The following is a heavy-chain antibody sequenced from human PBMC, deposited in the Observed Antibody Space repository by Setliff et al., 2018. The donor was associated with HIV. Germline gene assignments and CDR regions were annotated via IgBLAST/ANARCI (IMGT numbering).Heavy chain of an antibody. V-gene: IGHV1-2*02. Sequence: ASVKVSCKVSGYTLTELSMHWVRQAPGKGLEWMGWINPNSGDTDYAQKFQDRVTVTRDTSINTAYMELSRLRSDDTAVFYCARTRGESCTGGRCYERFDYWGQGTLVTVSS. D-gene: IGHD2-15*01. CDR3: ARTRGESCTGGRCYERFDY. CDR2: INPNSGDT. J-gene: IGHJ4*02. CDR1: GYTLTELS.